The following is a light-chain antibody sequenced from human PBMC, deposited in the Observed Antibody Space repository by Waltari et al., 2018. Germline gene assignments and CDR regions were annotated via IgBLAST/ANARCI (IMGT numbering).Light chain of an antibody. CDR3: QMNVRLPVP. CDR2: DAS. J-gene: IGKJ1*01. CDR1: QSVGRA. Sequence: EIVLTQSPGTLALSPGERATLSCRASQSVGRALAWYQQKPGQAPRLLLYDASSRATGIPDRFSGSGSGTDFSLTISRGEPEVFAVYFCQMNVRLPVPSGQGTKVEVK. V-gene: IGKV3-20*01.